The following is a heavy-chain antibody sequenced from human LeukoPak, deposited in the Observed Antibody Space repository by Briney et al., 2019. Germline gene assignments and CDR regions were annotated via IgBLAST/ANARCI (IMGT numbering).Heavy chain of an antibody. V-gene: IGHV3-33*06. J-gene: IGHJ4*02. Sequence: GGSLRLSCAASGFTFSSDGMHWVRQAAGEGLGWVAVIWYDGSNNYYTDSVKGRLSLSTDNSKNTLYLTMNRLRAEETRVYYCAKGAENIVDTIDYWGQGTLVTVSS. CDR2: IWYDGSNN. CDR1: GFTFSSDG. D-gene: IGHD5-12*01. CDR3: AKGAENIVDTIDY.